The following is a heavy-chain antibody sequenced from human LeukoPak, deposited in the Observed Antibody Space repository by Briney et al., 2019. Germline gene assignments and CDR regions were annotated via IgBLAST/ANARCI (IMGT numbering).Heavy chain of an antibody. V-gene: IGHV3-21*01. J-gene: IGHJ6*04. D-gene: IGHD1-1*01. CDR2: ISSSTHYM. Sequence: GGSLRLSCAASGFTFTTYSMNWVRPAPGKGLEWVSSISSSTHYMFYADSVKGRFTISRDNAKNSLYPQMNSLRAEDTAMYYCARSKSIQLDAMDVWGNGTTVTVSS. CDR1: GFTFTTYS. CDR3: ARSKSIQLDAMDV.